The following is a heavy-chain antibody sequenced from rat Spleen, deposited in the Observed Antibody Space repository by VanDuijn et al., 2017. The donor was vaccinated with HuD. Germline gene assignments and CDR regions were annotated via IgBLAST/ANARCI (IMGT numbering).Heavy chain of an antibody. V-gene: IGHV5-22*01. CDR1: GFTFSNYY. J-gene: IGHJ2*01. CDR3: TRGGYFRY. D-gene: IGHD2-5*01. CDR2: FSYEGSST. Sequence: EVQLVESGGGLVQPGRSLKLSCAASGFTFSNYYMAWVRQAPTKGLEWVASFSYEGSSTYYGVSVKGRFTISRDNAKSTLYLQINSLRSEDTATDYCTRGGYFRYWGQGVMVTVSS.